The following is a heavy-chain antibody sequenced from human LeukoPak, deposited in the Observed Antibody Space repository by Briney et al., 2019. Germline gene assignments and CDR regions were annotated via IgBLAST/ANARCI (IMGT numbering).Heavy chain of an antibody. J-gene: IGHJ6*03. CDR1: GGTFSSYA. CDR2: IIPIFGTA. Sequence: SVKVSCKASGGTFSSYAISWVRQAPGQGLEWMGGIIPIFGTANYAQKFQGRVTTTTDESTSTAYMELSSLRSEDTAVYYCATDVLRYFDPSYYYMDVWGKGTTVTVSS. D-gene: IGHD3-9*01. CDR3: ATDVLRYFDPSYYYMDV. V-gene: IGHV1-69*05.